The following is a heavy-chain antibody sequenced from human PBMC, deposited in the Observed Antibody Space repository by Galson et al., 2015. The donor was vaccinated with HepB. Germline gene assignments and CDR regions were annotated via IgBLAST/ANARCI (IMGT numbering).Heavy chain of an antibody. J-gene: IGHJ4*02. Sequence: SLRLSCAAPGFTFSRYDMHWVRQAPGKGLEWVAVISYDGSKKYYANSVKGRFTISRDKSKNTLYLQMNSLRAEDTAVYYCANLDYWGQGTLVTVSS. CDR1: GFTFSRYD. V-gene: IGHV3-30*18. CDR3: ANLDY. CDR2: ISYDGSKK.